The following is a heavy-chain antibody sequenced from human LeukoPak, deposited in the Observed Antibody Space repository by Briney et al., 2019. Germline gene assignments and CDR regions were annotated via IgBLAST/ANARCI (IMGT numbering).Heavy chain of an antibody. CDR1: GFIVSSNY. J-gene: IGHJ4*02. CDR3: AKGGFGELLISSGFDY. V-gene: IGHV3-7*03. D-gene: IGHD3-10*01. CDR2: IKQDGSEK. Sequence: GGSLRLSCAASGFIVSSNYMSWVRQTPGKGLDWVANIKQDGSEKYYVDSVKGRFTISRDNAKNSLYLQMNSLRAEDTALYYCAKGGFGELLISSGFDYWGQGTLVTVSS.